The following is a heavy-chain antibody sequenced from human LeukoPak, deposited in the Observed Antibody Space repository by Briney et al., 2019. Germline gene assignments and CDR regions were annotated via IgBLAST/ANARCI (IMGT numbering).Heavy chain of an antibody. CDR1: GYSFTSYW. CDR3: ARHRGTGDSSSWYYYYYYMDV. J-gene: IGHJ6*03. D-gene: IGHD6-13*01. V-gene: IGHV5-51*01. CDR2: IYPGDSDT. Sequence: GESLKISCKGSGYSFTSYWIGWVRQMPGKGLEWMAIIYPGDSDTRYSPSFQGQVTISADKSISTAYLQWSSLKASDTAMYYCARHRGTGDSSSWYYYYYYMDVWGKGTTVTVSS.